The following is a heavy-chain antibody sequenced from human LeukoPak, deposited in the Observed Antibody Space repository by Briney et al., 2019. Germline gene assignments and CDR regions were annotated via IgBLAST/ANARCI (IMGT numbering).Heavy chain of an antibody. J-gene: IGHJ5*02. CDR3: ASSVREVSPRDDP. CDR2: VNPSGGST. D-gene: IGHD3-10*01. Sequence: GASVKVSCKAPGYTFTSYYMHWVRQAPGQGLEWMGIVNPSGGSTSYAQKFQGRVTITRDTSTSTVYMELSSLRSEDTAVYYCASSVREVSPRDDPWGQGTLVTVSS. V-gene: IGHV1-46*01. CDR1: GYTFTSYY.